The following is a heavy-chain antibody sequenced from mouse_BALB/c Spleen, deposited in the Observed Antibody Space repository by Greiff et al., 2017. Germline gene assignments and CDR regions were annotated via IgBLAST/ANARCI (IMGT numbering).Heavy chain of an antibody. CDR2: INPSTGYT. V-gene: IGHV1-7*01. CDR1: GYTFISYW. D-gene: IGHD1-2*01. Sequence: QVQLKESGAELAKPGASVKMSCKASGYTFISYWMHWVKQRPGQGLEWIGYINPSTGYTEYNQKFKDKATLTVDKSSSTAYMQVSSLTSEDSAVYYCARDYGPWYFDVWGAGTTVTVSS. J-gene: IGHJ1*01. CDR3: ARDYGPWYFDV.